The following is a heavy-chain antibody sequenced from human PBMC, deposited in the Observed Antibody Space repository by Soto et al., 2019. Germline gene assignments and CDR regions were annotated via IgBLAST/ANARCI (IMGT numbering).Heavy chain of an antibody. Sequence: QVQLQQWGAGLLKPSETLSLTCAVYGGSFSGYYWSWIRQPPGKGLEWIGEINHSGSTTYNPSLNSRVTISVDTSKNQFSLNLSSVTAAATAVYYCARGEFGVGYWGPGTLVTVSS. J-gene: IGHJ4*02. CDR3: ARGEFGVGY. D-gene: IGHD3-3*01. CDR1: GGSFSGYY. V-gene: IGHV4-34*01. CDR2: INHSGST.